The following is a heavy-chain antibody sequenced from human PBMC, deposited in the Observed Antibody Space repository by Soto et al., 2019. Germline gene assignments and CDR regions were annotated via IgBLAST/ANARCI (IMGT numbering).Heavy chain of an antibody. D-gene: IGHD5-18*01. CDR2: IRSNTAGGTT. Sequence: GGSLRLSCAASGFIFSDAWMSWVRQAPGKGLEWIGRIRSNTAGGTTDYAAPVKGRFTISRDDSKKTLYLQMNSLKTEDTAVYYCTADDAIQLWSPADYWGQGTLVTVYS. V-gene: IGHV3-15*01. J-gene: IGHJ4*02. CDR1: GFIFSDAW. CDR3: TADDAIQLWSPADY.